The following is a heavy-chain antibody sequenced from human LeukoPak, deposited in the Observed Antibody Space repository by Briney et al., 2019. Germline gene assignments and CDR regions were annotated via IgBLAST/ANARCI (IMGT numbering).Heavy chain of an antibody. J-gene: IGHJ3*02. CDR1: GVSFSDYY. CDR2: INQSGST. D-gene: IGHD3-22*01. V-gene: IGHV4-34*01. Sequence: SETLSLTCAVYGVSFSDYYWSWIRQPPGKGLDWIGEINQSGSTNYNPSLKSRVTISVDTSKNQFSLKLSSVTAADTAVYYCAGDPTMIVVVSGLGAFDIWGQGTMVTVSS. CDR3: AGDPTMIVVVSGLGAFDI.